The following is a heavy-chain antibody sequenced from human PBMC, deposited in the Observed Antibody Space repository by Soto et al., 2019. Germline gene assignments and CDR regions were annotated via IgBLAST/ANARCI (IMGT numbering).Heavy chain of an antibody. V-gene: IGHV1-69*13. D-gene: IGHD2-2*01. Sequence: ASVKVSCKASGGTFSSYAISWVRQAPGQGLEWMGGIIPIFGTANYAQKFQGRVTITADESTSTAYMELSSLRSEGTAVYYCASTGVVVVPAAELAWFDPWGQGTLVTVSS. CDR2: IIPIFGTA. CDR1: GGTFSSYA. CDR3: ASTGVVVVPAAELAWFDP. J-gene: IGHJ5*02.